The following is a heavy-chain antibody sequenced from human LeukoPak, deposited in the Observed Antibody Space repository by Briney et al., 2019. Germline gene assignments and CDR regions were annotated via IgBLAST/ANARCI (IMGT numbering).Heavy chain of an antibody. CDR1: GGSFSGYY. CDR3: ARLAPVWFDY. J-gene: IGHJ4*02. V-gene: IGHV4-34*01. D-gene: IGHD1-14*01. CDR2: INHSGST. Sequence: PSETLSLTCAAYGGSFSGYYWSWIRQPPGKGLEWIGEINHSGSTNYNPSLKSRVTISVDTSKNQFSLKLSSVTAADTAVYYCARLAPVWFDYWGQGTLVTVSS.